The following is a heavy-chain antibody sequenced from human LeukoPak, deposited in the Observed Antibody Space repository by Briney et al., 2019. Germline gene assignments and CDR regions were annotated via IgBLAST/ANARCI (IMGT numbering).Heavy chain of an antibody. J-gene: IGHJ4*02. Sequence: GGSLRLSCAASGFTFSSYAMSWVRQAPGKGLEWVSTVSGSGDSKYYADSVKGRLTISRDSSKKTVYLQMNSLRDEDTAVYFCAKDRSGDGSGRSYIDYWGQGTLVTVTS. V-gene: IGHV3-23*01. CDR1: GFTFSSYA. D-gene: IGHD3-10*01. CDR3: AKDRSGDGSGRSYIDY. CDR2: VSGSGDSK.